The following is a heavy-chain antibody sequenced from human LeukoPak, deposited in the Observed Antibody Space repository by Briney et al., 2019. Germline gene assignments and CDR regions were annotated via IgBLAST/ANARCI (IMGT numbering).Heavy chain of an antibody. CDR2: IRYDGSNK. V-gene: IGHV3-30*02. J-gene: IGHJ5*02. CDR1: GFTFSSYG. Sequence: GGSLRLSCAASGFTFSSYGMHWVRQAPGKGLEWVAFIRYDGSNKYYADSVKGRFTISRDNSKNTLYLQMNSLRAEDTAVYYCAKDLRSTSTNWFDPWGQGTLVTVSS. CDR3: AKDLRSTSTNWFDP. D-gene: IGHD2-2*01.